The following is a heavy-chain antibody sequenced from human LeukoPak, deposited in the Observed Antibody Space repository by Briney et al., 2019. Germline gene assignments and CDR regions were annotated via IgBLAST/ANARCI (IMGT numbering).Heavy chain of an antibody. J-gene: IGHJ4*02. CDR1: GFTFSNHW. V-gene: IGHV3-7*01. D-gene: IGHD3-10*01. CDR3: ASDVGNYGYVADY. CDR2: INQDGSEK. Sequence: PGGSLRLSRAASGFTFSNHWMNWVRQAPGKGLEWVANINQDGSEKNYVDSVKGRFTISRDNAKNSLYLQMNSLGAEDTAVYYCASDVGNYGYVADYWGQGTLVTVSS.